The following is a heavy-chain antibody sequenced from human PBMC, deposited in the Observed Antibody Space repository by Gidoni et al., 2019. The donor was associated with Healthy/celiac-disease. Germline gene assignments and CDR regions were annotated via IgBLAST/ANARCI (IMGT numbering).Heavy chain of an antibody. D-gene: IGHD4-17*01. J-gene: IGHJ4*02. Sequence: QVQLVESGGGVVQPGRSLRLSCAASGFTFSSYGMHWVRQAPGKGLEWVAVISYDGSNKYYADSVKGRFTISRDNSKNTLYLQMNSLRAEDTAVYYCAKEATVTPVDYWGQGTLVTVSS. V-gene: IGHV3-30*18. CDR1: GFTFSSYG. CDR3: AKEATVTPVDY. CDR2: ISYDGSNK.